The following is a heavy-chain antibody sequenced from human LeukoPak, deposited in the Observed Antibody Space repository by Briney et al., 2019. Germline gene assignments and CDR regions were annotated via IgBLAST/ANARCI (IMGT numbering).Heavy chain of an antibody. Sequence: PGGSLRLSCAASGFTFSSYWMSWVRQDPGKGLEWVANIKKDGSEKYCVDSVKGRFTISRDNAKDSLYLQMNSLRAEDTAVYYCAREGDGTAAGYYYYYGMDVWGQGTTVTVSS. V-gene: IGHV3-7*01. J-gene: IGHJ6*02. CDR1: GFTFSSYW. CDR3: AREGDGTAAGYYYYYGMDV. D-gene: IGHD6-13*01. CDR2: IKKDGSEK.